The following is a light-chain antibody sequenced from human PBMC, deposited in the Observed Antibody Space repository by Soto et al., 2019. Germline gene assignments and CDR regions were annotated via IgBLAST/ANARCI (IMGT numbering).Light chain of an antibody. CDR2: GAS. V-gene: IGKV1-33*01. Sequence: DIQLTQSHPSLSAPVGDRATTTCRAGRDIVKSLNWYQQRPGKAPKLLIHGASSLETGVPSRFSGYGSGTYFTFTISSLQPEDIATYYCQQYDNLLYTFGQGTKLDIK. CDR1: RDIVKS. J-gene: IGKJ2*01. CDR3: QQYDNLLYT.